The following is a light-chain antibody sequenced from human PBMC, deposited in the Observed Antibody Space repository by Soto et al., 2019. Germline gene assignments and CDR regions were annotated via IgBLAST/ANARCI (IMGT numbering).Light chain of an antibody. CDR1: QSVPKNY. J-gene: IGKJ4*01. CDR2: DAS. Sequence: IVLTQSPGTLSLSPGERATLSCRASQSVPKNYLAWYQQKPGQTPRLLIYDASSRATGIPDRFSGSGCGTDFTLTISRLEPEDFAVFYCHQYAYSPLTFGGGTKVEIK. V-gene: IGKV3-20*01. CDR3: HQYAYSPLT.